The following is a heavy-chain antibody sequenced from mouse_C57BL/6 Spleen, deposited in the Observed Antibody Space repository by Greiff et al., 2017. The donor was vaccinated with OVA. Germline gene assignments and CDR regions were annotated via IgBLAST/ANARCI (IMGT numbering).Heavy chain of an antibody. CDR2: IDPENGDT. CDR1: GFNIKDDY. J-gene: IGHJ2*01. V-gene: IGHV14-4*01. Sequence: EVKLQESGAELVRPGASVKLSCTASGFNIKDDYMHWVKQRPEQGLEWIGWIDPENGDTEYASKFQGKATITADTSSNTAYLQLSSLTSEDTAVYYCTHYYGSSKGFDYWGQGTTLTVSS. D-gene: IGHD1-1*01. CDR3: THYYGSSKGFDY.